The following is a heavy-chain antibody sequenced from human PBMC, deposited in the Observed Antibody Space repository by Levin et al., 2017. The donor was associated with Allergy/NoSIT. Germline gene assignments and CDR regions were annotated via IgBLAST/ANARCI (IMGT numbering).Heavy chain of an antibody. CDR1: GGSFSGYY. J-gene: IGHJ5*02. CDR2: INHSGST. CDR3: ARGGDIVVVGIGRERNNWFDP. V-gene: IGHV4-34*01. Sequence: SETLSLTCAVYGGSFSGYYWSWIRQPPGKGLEWIGEINHSGSTNYNPSLKSRVTISVDTSKNQFSLKLSSVTAADKAVYYCARGGDIVVVGIGRERNNWFDPWGQGTLVTVSS. D-gene: IGHD2-2*01.